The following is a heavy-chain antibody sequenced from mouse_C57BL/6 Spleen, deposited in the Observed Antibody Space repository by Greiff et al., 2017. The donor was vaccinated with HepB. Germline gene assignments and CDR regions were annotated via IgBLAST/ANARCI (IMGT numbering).Heavy chain of an antibody. D-gene: IGHD1-1*01. V-gene: IGHV1-82*01. Sequence: QVQLQQSGPELVKPGASVKISCKASGYAFSSSWMNWVKQRPGKGLEWIGRIYPGDGDTNYNGKFKGKATLTADKSSSTAYMQLSSLTSEDSAVYFCARGARDYGSSYGWFAYWGQGTLVTVSA. CDR3: ARGARDYGSSYGWFAY. CDR2: IYPGDGDT. J-gene: IGHJ3*01. CDR1: GYAFSSSW.